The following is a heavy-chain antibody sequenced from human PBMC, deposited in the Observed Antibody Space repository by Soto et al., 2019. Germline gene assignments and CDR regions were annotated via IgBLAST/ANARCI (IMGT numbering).Heavy chain of an antibody. V-gene: IGHV1-69*01. J-gene: IGHJ6*01. Sequence: QVQVVQSGVEVRRPGSSVKVSCKASGDTFKNCVISWVRQAPGQGLEWMGGIIPLFGTTDFAQRFQGRLTITRDESTTTAYMELSRLRSEDTGTYYCAAELGFGKLSVVWGQGTKVIVSS. CDR1: GDTFKNCV. CDR3: AAELGFGKLSVV. CDR2: IIPLFGTT. D-gene: IGHD3-10*01.